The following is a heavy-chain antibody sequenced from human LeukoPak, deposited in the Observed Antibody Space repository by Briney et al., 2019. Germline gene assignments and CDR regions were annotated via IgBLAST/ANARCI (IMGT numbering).Heavy chain of an antibody. J-gene: IGHJ4*02. Sequence: GGSLRLSCVASGITFSNYAVSWVRQAPEKGLDWVSVVSGSAHKIRYADSVKGRFTISRDNSENIVYLQMNNLRVEDTAVYYCAGRPTGYSSGYIHWGQGTLVTVSS. CDR2: VSGSAHKI. CDR3: AGRPTGYSSGYIH. V-gene: IGHV3-23*01. CDR1: GITFSNYA. D-gene: IGHD5-18*01.